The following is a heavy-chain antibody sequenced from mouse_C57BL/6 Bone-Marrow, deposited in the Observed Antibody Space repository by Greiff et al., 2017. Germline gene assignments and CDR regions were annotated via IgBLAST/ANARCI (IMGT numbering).Heavy chain of an antibody. D-gene: IGHD2-2*01. CDR3: ASPGGYDY. CDR1: GYTFTDYY. CDR2: INPNNGGT. J-gene: IGHJ2*01. Sequence: VQLQQSGPELVKPGASVKISCKASGYTFTDYYMNWVKQSHGKSLEWIGDINPNNGGTSYNQKFKGKATLTVDKSSSTACMELRSLTSEDSAVYYCASPGGYDYWGQGTTLTVSS. V-gene: IGHV1-26*01.